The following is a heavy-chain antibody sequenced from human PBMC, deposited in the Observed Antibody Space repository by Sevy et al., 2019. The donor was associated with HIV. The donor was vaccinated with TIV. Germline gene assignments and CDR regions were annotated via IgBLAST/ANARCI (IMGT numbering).Heavy chain of an antibody. J-gene: IGHJ4*02. CDR2: ISYDGSNK. CDR1: GFTFSSYG. Sequence: GGSLRLSCAASGFTFSSYGMHWVRQAPGKGLEWVAVISYDGSNKYYADSVKGRFTISRDNSKNTLYLQMNSLRAEDTAVYYCAKSGPDFLGYFDYWGQGTLVTVSS. D-gene: IGHD2-21*02. CDR3: AKSGPDFLGYFDY. V-gene: IGHV3-30*18.